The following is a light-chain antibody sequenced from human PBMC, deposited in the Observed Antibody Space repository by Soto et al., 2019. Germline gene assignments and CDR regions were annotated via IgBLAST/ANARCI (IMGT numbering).Light chain of an antibody. V-gene: IGLV1-40*01. Sequence: QSVLTQPPSVSGAPGQRVTISCTGSSSNIGAGYDVHWYQQFPGTAPKLLIYGNSNRPSGVPDRFSGSKSATSASLAITGLHAEDDADYCRQSDDSSRGGVFGSGTKLTVL. CDR1: SSNIGAGYD. CDR3: QSDDSSRGGV. CDR2: GNS. J-gene: IGLJ1*01.